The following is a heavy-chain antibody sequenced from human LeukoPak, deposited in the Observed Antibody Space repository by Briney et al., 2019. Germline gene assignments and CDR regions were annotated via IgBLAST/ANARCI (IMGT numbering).Heavy chain of an antibody. J-gene: IGHJ4*02. D-gene: IGHD2-15*01. CDR1: GASVSNYY. CDR3: ARHHDGGPKLRLDF. CDR2: FHYSGST. V-gene: IGHV4-59*08. Sequence: PSETLSLTCRVSGASVSNYYWSWIRQSPGKGLEWIGFFHYSGSTNYNPSLNSRVITSIDTSMNQLSLTLVSVTAADTAVYFCARHHDGGPKLRLDFWGLGVLVTVSS.